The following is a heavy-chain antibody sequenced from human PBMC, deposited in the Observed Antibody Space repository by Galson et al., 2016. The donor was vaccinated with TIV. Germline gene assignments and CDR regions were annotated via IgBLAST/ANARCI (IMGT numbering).Heavy chain of an antibody. CDR3: ATGGRVVGARDAVDV. D-gene: IGHD1-26*01. J-gene: IGHJ3*01. Sequence: SVKVSCKVSGHPLAELAIHWVRQAPGKGPEWMGGYDPEARDIKYAWRFQGRVSLPDDTSTDTAYMVLTSLTADDTAVYYCATGGRVVGARDAVDVWGQGTLLSVSS. CDR1: GHPLAELA. CDR2: YDPEARDI. V-gene: IGHV1-24*01.